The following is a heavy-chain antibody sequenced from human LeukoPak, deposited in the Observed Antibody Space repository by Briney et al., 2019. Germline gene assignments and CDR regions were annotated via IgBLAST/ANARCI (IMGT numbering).Heavy chain of an antibody. Sequence: KSSETLSLTCAVYGGSFSGYYWSWIRQPPGKGLEWIGEINHSGSTNYNPSLKSRVTISVDTSKNQFSLKLSSVTAADTAVYYCARQGSEWELPNWFDPWGQGTLVTVSS. CDR2: INHSGST. V-gene: IGHV4-34*01. CDR3: ARQGSEWELPNWFDP. J-gene: IGHJ5*02. D-gene: IGHD1-26*01. CDR1: GGSFSGYY.